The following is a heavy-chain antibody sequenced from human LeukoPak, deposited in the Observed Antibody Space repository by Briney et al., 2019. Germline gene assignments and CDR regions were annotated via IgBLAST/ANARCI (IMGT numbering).Heavy chain of an antibody. V-gene: IGHV1-69*04. D-gene: IGHD5-24*01. CDR3: ARAGPTSRDGYNFEDY. J-gene: IGHJ4*02. Sequence: SVKVSCKASGGTFSSYAISWVRQAPRQGLEWMGRIIPILGIANYAQKFQGRVTITADKSTSTAYMELSSLRSEDTAVYYCARAGPTSRDGYNFEDYWGQGTLVTVSS. CDR1: GGTFSSYA. CDR2: IIPILGIA.